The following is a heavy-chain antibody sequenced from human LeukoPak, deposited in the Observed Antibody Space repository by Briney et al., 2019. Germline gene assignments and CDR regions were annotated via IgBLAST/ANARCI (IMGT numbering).Heavy chain of an antibody. CDR3: AKGGASGQPTGSAFDI. V-gene: IGHV3-30*18. CDR1: GFTFSSFV. J-gene: IGHJ3*02. D-gene: IGHD1-26*01. CDR2: ISYDGSNK. Sequence: GGSLRLSCAASGFTFSSFVMHWVRQAPGKGLEWVALISYDGSNKLYADPVQGRFTISRDNSKNTVYPQMNNLRTEDTAVYYCAKGGASGQPTGSAFDIWGQGTMVTVSS.